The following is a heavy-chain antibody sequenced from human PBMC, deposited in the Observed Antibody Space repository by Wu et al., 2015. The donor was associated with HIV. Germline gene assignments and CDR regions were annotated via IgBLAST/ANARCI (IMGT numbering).Heavy chain of an antibody. CDR1: GGTFSSYA. J-gene: IGHJ6*02. Sequence: QVQLVQSGAEVKKPGSSVKVSCKASGGTFSSYAISWVRQAPGQGLEWMGGIIPIFGTANYAQKFQGRVTITTDESTSTAYMELSSLRSEDTAVYYCARGGNNGGLPRIPGHGMDVWGQGTTVTVSS. CDR2: IIPIFGTA. V-gene: IGHV1-69*05. CDR3: ARGGNNGGLPRIPGHGMDV. D-gene: IGHD4-23*01.